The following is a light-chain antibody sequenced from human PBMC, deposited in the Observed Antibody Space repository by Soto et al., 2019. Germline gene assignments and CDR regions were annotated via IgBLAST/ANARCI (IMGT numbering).Light chain of an antibody. V-gene: IGLV1-47*01. CDR1: SSNIGSNY. CDR2: RNN. CDR3: AAWDDSLNGL. J-gene: IGLJ2*01. Sequence: QSVLTQPPSASGTPGQRVTISCSGSSSNIGSNYVYWYQQLPGTAPKLLIYRNNERPSGVPDRFSGSKSGTSASLAISGLRSEDEADYYYAAWDDSLNGLFGGGTKLTVL.